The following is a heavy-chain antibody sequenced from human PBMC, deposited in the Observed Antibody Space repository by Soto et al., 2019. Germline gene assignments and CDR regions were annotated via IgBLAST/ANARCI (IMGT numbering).Heavy chain of an antibody. CDR1: GGSFSGYY. CDR2: INHSGST. D-gene: IGHD3-9*01. V-gene: IGHV4-34*01. Sequence: TXXTLSLPFAVYGGSFSGYYWGWIRQPPGKGLEWIGEINHSGSTNYNPSLKSRVTISVDTSKNQFSLKLSSVTAADTAVYYCARGSYFDWLLDGLDYWGQGTLVTVSS. CDR3: ARGSYFDWLLDGLDY. J-gene: IGHJ4*02.